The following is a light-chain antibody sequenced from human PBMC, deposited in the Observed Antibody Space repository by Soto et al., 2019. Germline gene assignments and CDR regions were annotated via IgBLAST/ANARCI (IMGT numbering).Light chain of an antibody. J-gene: IGKJ1*01. V-gene: IGKV1-5*03. CDR3: QQYNNYWT. CDR1: QSISDW. CDR2: KAS. Sequence: DIQMTQSPSTLSASVGDRVTITCRASQSISDWLAWYQQRPGKAPKLLIYKASNLQNGVTSRFSGSGSGTEFSLTITSLQPDDFATYYCQQYNNYWTFGQGTKVENK.